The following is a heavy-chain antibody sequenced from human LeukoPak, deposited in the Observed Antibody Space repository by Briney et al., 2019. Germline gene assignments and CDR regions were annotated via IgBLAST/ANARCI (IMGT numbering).Heavy chain of an antibody. CDR3: ARDPQKYSSSWFNWFDP. J-gene: IGHJ5*02. CDR2: IYHSGST. Sequence: SETLSLTCAIYDASFSGYYWGWIRQPPGKGLEWIGSIYHSGSTYYNPSLKSRVTISVDTSKNQFSLKLSSVTAADTAVYYCARDPQKYSSSWFNWFDPWGQGTLVTVSS. CDR1: DASFSGYY. D-gene: IGHD6-13*01. V-gene: IGHV4-38-2*02.